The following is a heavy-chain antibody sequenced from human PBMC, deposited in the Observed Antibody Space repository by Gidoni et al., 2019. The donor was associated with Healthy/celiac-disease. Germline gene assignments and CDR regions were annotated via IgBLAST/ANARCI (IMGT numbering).Heavy chain of an antibody. D-gene: IGHD3-22*01. CDR3: ASLGSLTMIVVVGD. Sequence: QLQLQESGPGLVKPSETLSLTCTVSGGSISSSSYYWGWIRQPPGKGLEWIGSIYYSGSTYYKPSLKSRVTISVDTSKNQLSLKLSSVTAAETAGYYCASLGSLTMIVVVGDWGQGTLVTVSS. J-gene: IGHJ4*02. CDR2: IYYSGST. V-gene: IGHV4-39*01. CDR1: GGSISSSSYY.